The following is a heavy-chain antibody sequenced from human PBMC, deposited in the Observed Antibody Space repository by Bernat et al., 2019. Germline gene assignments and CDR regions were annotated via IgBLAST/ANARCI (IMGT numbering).Heavy chain of an antibody. J-gene: IGHJ4*02. Sequence: QLQLQESGPGLVKPSETLSLTCTVSDGSISSNTYYWGWIRQPPGKGLEWIGNINYSRSTYYNPSLRSRVTISVDTSNSQFSLKLGSVPSVTAVYYCARWQQLVPSFDYWGQGTLVTVSS. D-gene: IGHD6-13*01. V-gene: IGHV4-39*01. CDR2: INYSRST. CDR1: DGSISSNTYY. CDR3: ARWQQLVPSFDY.